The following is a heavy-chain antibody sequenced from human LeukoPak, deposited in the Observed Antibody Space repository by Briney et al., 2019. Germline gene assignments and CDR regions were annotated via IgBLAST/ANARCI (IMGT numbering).Heavy chain of an antibody. CDR3: ASGVAGTLYYYYYMDV. Sequence: SETLSLTCTVSGGSICSSSYYWGWIRQPPGKGLEWIGSIYYSGSTYYNPSLKSRVTISVDTSKNQFSLKLGSVTAADTAVYYCASGVAGTLYYYYYMDVWGKGTTVTVSS. J-gene: IGHJ6*03. CDR1: GGSICSSSYY. D-gene: IGHD6-19*01. V-gene: IGHV4-39*01. CDR2: IYYSGST.